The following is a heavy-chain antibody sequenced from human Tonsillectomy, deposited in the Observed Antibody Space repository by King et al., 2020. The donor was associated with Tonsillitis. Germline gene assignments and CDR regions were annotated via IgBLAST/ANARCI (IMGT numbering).Heavy chain of an antibody. Sequence: VQLVESGGGLVQPGGSLRLSCTASGFTFSSYAMSWVRQAPGKGLEWVSDISGRGDTTYYADAVKGRFTISRDNSKITLYLQMNSLRAEDTAVYYCAKVPSSGYSSFDYWGQGALVTVSS. CDR1: GFTFSSYA. V-gene: IGHV3-23*04. CDR3: AKVPSSGYSSFDY. J-gene: IGHJ4*02. D-gene: IGHD3-22*01. CDR2: ISGRGDTT.